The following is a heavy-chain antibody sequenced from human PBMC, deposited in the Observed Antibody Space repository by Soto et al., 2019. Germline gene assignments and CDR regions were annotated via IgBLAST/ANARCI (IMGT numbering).Heavy chain of an antibody. Sequence: EVQLLESGGGLVQPGGSLRLSCAASGFTFSSYAMSWVRQAPGKGLEWVSAISGGGGSTYYADSVKGRFTISRDNSKNTLYLQMNSLRAEDTVVFYCAKDLRQWLAGYFDYWGQGSLVTVSS. J-gene: IGHJ4*02. CDR1: GFTFSSYA. V-gene: IGHV3-23*01. CDR2: ISGGGGST. D-gene: IGHD6-19*01. CDR3: AKDLRQWLAGYFDY.